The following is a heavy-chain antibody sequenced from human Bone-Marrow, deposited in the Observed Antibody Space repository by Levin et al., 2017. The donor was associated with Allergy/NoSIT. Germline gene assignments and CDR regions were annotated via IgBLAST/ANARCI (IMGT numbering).Heavy chain of an antibody. J-gene: IGHJ3*02. D-gene: IGHD6-13*01. CDR3: ARDLTSGRYSSSWDAFDS. CDR1: GFTLSSYA. V-gene: IGHV3-64*01. Sequence: GESLKISCVASGFTLSSYAMHWVRQAPGKGLEYVSAISSNGGSTYYANSVKGRFIISRDKSKNTLNLQMGSLRAEDMAVYYCARDLTSGRYSSSWDAFDSWGQGTMVTVSS. CDR2: ISSNGGST.